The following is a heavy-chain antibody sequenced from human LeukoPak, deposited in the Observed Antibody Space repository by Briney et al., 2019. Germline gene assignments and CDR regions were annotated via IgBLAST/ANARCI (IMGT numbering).Heavy chain of an antibody. D-gene: IGHD2-2*01. V-gene: IGHV3-30-3*01. CDR1: GFTFSSYA. CDR2: ISYDGSNK. Sequence: GGSLRLSCAASGFTFSSYAMHWVRQAPGKGLEWVAVISYDGSNKYYADSVKGRFTISGDNSKNTLYLQMNSLRAEDTAVYYCARDGGRTSDFDYWGQGTLVTVSS. CDR3: ARDGGRTSDFDY. J-gene: IGHJ4*02.